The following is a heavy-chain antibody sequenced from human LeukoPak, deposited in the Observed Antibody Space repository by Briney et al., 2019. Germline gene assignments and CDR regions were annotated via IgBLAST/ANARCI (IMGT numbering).Heavy chain of an antibody. Sequence: GGSLRLSCAASGFTFSDYYMSWIRQAPGKGLEWVSHIRSTGDTFYADSVKGRFTISRDNARNSLYLQMNSLRAEDTAMYYCARDAGNSGYGCDLWGQGTLVTVSS. D-gene: IGHD5-12*01. CDR2: IRSTGDT. J-gene: IGHJ5*02. CDR1: GFTFSDYY. V-gene: IGHV3-11*04. CDR3: ARDAGNSGYGCDL.